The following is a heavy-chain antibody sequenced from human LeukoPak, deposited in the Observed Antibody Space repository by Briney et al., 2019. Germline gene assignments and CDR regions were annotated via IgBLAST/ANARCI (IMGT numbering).Heavy chain of an antibody. CDR3: ARLTMVRGGPCDFDY. J-gene: IGHJ4*02. D-gene: IGHD3-10*01. Sequence: ASVKVSCKASGYTFTSYGISWVRQAPGQGLEWMGWISAYNGNTNYAQKLQGRVTMTTDTPTSTAYMELRSLRSDDTAVYYCARLTMVRGGPCDFDYWGQGTLVTVSS. CDR2: ISAYNGNT. V-gene: IGHV1-18*01. CDR1: GYTFTSYG.